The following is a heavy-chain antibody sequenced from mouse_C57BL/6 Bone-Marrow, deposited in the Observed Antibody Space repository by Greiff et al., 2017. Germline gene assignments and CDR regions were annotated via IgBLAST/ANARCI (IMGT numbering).Heavy chain of an antibody. CDR1: GYTFTSYW. J-gene: IGHJ2*01. Sequence: VQLQQPGAELVKPGASVKLSCKASGYTFTSYWMHWVKQRPGRGLEWIGRIDPNSGGTKYNEKFKSKATLTVDKPSSTANIQLSSLTSEDSAVYYCASLYCSNYEFDYWGQGTTHTVST. V-gene: IGHV1-72*01. CDR3: ASLYCSNYEFDY. D-gene: IGHD2-5*01. CDR2: IDPNSGGT.